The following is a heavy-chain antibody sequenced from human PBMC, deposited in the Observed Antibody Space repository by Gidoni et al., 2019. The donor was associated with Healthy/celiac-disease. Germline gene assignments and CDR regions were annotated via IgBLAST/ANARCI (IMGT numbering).Heavy chain of an antibody. V-gene: IGHV3-7*01. CDR3: AREVQWLVPNWFDP. J-gene: IGHJ5*02. D-gene: IGHD6-19*01. CDR1: GFTFSSYW. CDR2: IKQDGSEK. Sequence: EVQLVESGGGLVQPGGSLRLSCAASGFTFSSYWMSWVRQAPGKGLEWVANIKQDGSEKYYVDSVKGRFTISRDNAKNSLYLQMNSLRAEDTAVYYCAREVQWLVPNWFDPWGQGTLVTVSS.